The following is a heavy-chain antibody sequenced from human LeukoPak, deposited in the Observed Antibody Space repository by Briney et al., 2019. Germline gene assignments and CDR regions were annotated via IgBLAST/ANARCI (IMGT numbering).Heavy chain of an antibody. V-gene: IGHV4-34*01. J-gene: IGHJ4*02. D-gene: IGHD6-6*01. CDR3: ARDGSSSESY. Sequence: SETLSLTCAVYGGSFSGYYWSWIRQPPGKGLEWIGEINHSGSTNYNPSLKSRVTILVDTSKNQSSLKLSSVTAADTAVYYCARDGSSSESYWGQGTLVTVSS. CDR2: INHSGST. CDR1: GGSFSGYY.